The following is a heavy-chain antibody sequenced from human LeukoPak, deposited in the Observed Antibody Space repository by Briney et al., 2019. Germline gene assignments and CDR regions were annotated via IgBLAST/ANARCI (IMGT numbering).Heavy chain of an antibody. J-gene: IGHJ5*02. D-gene: IGHD3-16*01. CDR3: ARGLTGGLNWFDP. Sequence: SETLSLTCAVYGGSFSGYYWSWIRQPPGKGLEWIGEINHSGSTNYNPSLKSRVTISVDTSKNQFSLKLSSVTAADTAVYYCARGLTGGLNWFDPWGQGTLVTVSP. CDR2: INHSGST. CDR1: GGSFSGYY. V-gene: IGHV4-34*01.